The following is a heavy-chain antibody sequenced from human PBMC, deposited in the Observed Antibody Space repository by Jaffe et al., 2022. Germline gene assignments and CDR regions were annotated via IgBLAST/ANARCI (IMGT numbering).Heavy chain of an antibody. D-gene: IGHD3-16*01. CDR3: AKGGRLTDI. Sequence: EVQLLESGGGLVQPGGSLRLSCAASGFTFSSYTMSWVRQAAGKGLEWVSAITSSDGRTYYADSVKGRFTISRDNSKNTLYVQMNSLRVEDTAVYYCAKGGRLTDIWGQGTLVTVSS. V-gene: IGHV3-23*01. CDR2: ITSSDGRT. CDR1: GFTFSSYT. J-gene: IGHJ4*02.